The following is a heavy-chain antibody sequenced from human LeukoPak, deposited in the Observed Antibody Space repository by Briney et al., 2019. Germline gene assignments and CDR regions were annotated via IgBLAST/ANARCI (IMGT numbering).Heavy chain of an antibody. CDR1: GGSISSSSYY. Sequence: PSETLSLTCTVSGGSISSSSYYWGWIRQPPGKGLEWIGSVYYSGYTYYNPSLKSRVTISVDTSNDQFSLKLSSVTAADTAVYYCAKHYMGCSYNRGCDCWGQGTQVTVSS. J-gene: IGHJ4*02. CDR2: VYYSGYT. CDR3: AKHYMGCSYNRGCDC. V-gene: IGHV4-39*01. D-gene: IGHD3-10*01.